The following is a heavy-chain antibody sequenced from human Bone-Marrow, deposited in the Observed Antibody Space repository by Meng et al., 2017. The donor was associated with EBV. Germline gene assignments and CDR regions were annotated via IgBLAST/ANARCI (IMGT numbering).Heavy chain of an antibody. CDR2: IIPIFGTA. J-gene: IGHJ4*02. Sequence: RVHSRCGVQNSGSSVQVSLKASGGTFSSYAISWVRPAPGQGLEWMGGIIPIFGTANYAQKFQGRVTITADESTSTAYMELSSLRSEDTAVYYCARGDYGGFSNPFFWGQGTLVTVSS. CDR3: ARGDYGGFSNPFF. CDR1: GGTFSSYA. D-gene: IGHD4-23*01. V-gene: IGHV1-69*01.